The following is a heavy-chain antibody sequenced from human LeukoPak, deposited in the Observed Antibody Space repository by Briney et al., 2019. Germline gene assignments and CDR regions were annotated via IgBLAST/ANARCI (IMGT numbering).Heavy chain of an antibody. CDR2: ISANTGKT. V-gene: IGHV1-18*01. CDR1: GYTFATYG. J-gene: IGHJ4*02. Sequence: GASVKVSCKASGYTFATYGFCWVRQAPGHGLERMGWISANTGKTDYAQKFQGRVAMTTDTSTSTAYMELRSLRPNDTAGYFCAKVAGDRMDYWGQGTLVTVSS. CDR3: AKVAGDRMDY. D-gene: IGHD6-13*01.